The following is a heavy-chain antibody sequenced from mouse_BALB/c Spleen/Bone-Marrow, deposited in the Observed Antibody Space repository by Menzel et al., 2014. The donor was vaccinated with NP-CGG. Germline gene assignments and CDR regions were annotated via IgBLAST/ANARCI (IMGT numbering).Heavy chain of an antibody. Sequence: EVKLVESGPGLVKPSQPVSLTCTVTGISITTGNYRWSWIRQFPGNKLEWIGYIYYSGTITYNPSLTSRTTITRDTSKNQFFLEMNSLTAEDTATYYCAREGGGLGHFDYWGQGTTLTVSS. V-gene: IGHV3-5*02. J-gene: IGHJ2*01. CDR1: GISITTGNYR. D-gene: IGHD4-1*01. CDR3: AREGGGLGHFDY. CDR2: IYYSGTI.